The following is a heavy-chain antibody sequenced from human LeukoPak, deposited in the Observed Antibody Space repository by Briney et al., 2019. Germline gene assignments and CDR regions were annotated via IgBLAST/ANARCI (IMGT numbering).Heavy chain of an antibody. Sequence: ASVKVSCKASEYTFTSHDINWVRQATGQGLEWMGWMNPNNGNAGYARKFQGRVTVTRNTSINTAYMELSSLRSEDTAVYYCARAMRTAIDRHWFDPWGQGTLVTVSS. CDR2: MNPNNGNA. CDR3: ARAMRTAIDRHWFDP. V-gene: IGHV1-8*03. J-gene: IGHJ5*02. CDR1: EYTFTSHD. D-gene: IGHD5-18*01.